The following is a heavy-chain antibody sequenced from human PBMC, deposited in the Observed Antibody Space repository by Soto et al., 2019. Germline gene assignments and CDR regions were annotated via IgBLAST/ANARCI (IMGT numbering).Heavy chain of an antibody. CDR1: GFTFRSYG. D-gene: IGHD2-2*01. CDR3: AREVAMHYDY. V-gene: IGHV3-33*01. J-gene: IGHJ4*02. CDR2: IWYDGNTE. Sequence: PGGSLRLSCAASGFTFRSYGMHWVRQAPGKGLEWVAVIWYDGNTEYYADSVKGRFTISRDNSKNTLYLQMNSLRVDDTAVYYCAREVAMHYDYWGQGTLVTVSS.